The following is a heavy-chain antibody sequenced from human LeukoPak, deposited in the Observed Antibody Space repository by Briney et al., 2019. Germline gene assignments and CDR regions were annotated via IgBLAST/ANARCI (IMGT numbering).Heavy chain of an antibody. V-gene: IGHV1-69*04. J-gene: IGHJ5*02. D-gene: IGHD1-14*01. Sequence: FQGRVTITADKSTSTAYMELSSLRSEDTAVYYCARGSRRTPFDPWGQGTLVTVSS. CDR3: ARGSRRTPFDP.